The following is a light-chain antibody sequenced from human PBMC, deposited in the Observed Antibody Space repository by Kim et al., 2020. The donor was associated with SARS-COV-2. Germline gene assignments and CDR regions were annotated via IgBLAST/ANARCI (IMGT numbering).Light chain of an antibody. V-gene: IGKV1-27*01. CDR2: AAS. J-gene: IGKJ4*01. Sequence: SSVGDRVTITCLASQGISNYLAWYQQKPGKVPKLLIYAASTLQSGVPSRFSDSGSGTDFTLTISSLQPEDVATYYCQKYNSAPLTFGGGTKVDIK. CDR3: QKYNSAPLT. CDR1: QGISNY.